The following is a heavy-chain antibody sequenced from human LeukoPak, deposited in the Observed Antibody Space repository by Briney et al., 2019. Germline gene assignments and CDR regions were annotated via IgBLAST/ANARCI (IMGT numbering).Heavy chain of an antibody. V-gene: IGHV1-8*01. Sequence: ASVKVSCKASGYTFTSYDINWVRQATGQGLEWMGWMNPNSGNTGYAQKFQGRVTMTRNTSISTAYMELSSLRSEDTAVYYCARVSYGSGSYRSIYYYYYGMDVWGQGTTVTVSS. CDR1: GYTFTSYD. CDR2: MNPNSGNT. J-gene: IGHJ6*02. D-gene: IGHD3-10*01. CDR3: ARVSYGSGSYRSIYYYYYGMDV.